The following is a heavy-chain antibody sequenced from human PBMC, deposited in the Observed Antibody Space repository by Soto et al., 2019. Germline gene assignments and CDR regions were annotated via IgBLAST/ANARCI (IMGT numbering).Heavy chain of an antibody. J-gene: IGHJ6*03. CDR2: MNPNSGNT. D-gene: IGHD6-13*01. V-gene: IGHV1-8*01. Sequence: ASVKVSCKASGYTFTSYDINWVRQATGQGLEWMGWMNPNSGNTGYAQKFQGRVTMTRNTSISTAYMELSSLRSEDTAVYYCARVPIAAAESPSYYYMDVWGKGTTVTVSS. CDR3: ARVPIAAAESPSYYYMDV. CDR1: GYTFTSYD.